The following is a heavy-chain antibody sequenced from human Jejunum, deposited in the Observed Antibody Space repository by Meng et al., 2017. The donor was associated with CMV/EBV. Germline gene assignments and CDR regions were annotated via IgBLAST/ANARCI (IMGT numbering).Heavy chain of an antibody. V-gene: IGHV3-23*01. CDR3: TTYYRGFSGPKHC. D-gene: IGHD3-10*01. CDR1: GFVSVNVA. CDR2: ISGRGHHT. J-gene: IGHJ4*02. Sequence: SGFVSVNVAVGWVGQVPGEGVRWVSSISGRGHHTVYAGSGKDCVTISRDNSMNTVYLQMNSLRAEDTAIYYCTTYYRGFSGPKHCWGQGTVVTVSS.